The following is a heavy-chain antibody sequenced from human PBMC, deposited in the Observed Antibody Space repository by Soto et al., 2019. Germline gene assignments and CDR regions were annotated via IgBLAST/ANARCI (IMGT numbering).Heavy chain of an antibody. D-gene: IGHD3-16*02. CDR2: INHSGST. CDR3: ARGSLMITFGGVIVIPAPYFDY. V-gene: IGHV4-34*01. CDR1: GGSFSGYY. J-gene: IGHJ4*02. Sequence: SETLSLTCAVYGGSFSGYYWSWIRQPPGKGLEWIGEINHSGSTNYNPSLKSRVTISVDTSKNQFSLKLSSVTAADTAVYYCARGSLMITFGGVIVIPAPYFDYWRQGTLVTVSS.